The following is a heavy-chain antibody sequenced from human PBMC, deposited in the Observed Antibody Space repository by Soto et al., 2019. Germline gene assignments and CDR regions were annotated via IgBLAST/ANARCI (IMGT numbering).Heavy chain of an antibody. J-gene: IGHJ3*02. CDR3: ARHLIFGISAAGTVTFDI. D-gene: IGHD6-13*01. CDR1: GYSFTSYW. Sequence: EVQLVQSGAEVKKPGESLKISCKGSGYSFTSYWIGWVRQMPGKGLEWMGIIYPGDSDTRYSPSFQGQVTISADKSISTAYLQWSSLKASDTAMYYCARHLIFGISAAGTVTFDIWGQGTMVTVSS. CDR2: IYPGDSDT. V-gene: IGHV5-51*01.